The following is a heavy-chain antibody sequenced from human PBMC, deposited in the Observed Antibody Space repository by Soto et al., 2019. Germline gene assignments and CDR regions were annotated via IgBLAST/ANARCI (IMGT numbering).Heavy chain of an antibody. CDR3: ARLGGIVDTGTWIQ. CDR2: IYPGDSDT. CDR1: GYRFSTYW. V-gene: IGHV5-51*01. D-gene: IGHD1-26*01. Sequence: PGESLKISCKASGYRFSTYWIGWVRQRPGKGPEWMATIYPGDSDTRENPSFQGQVTISADKSSNTVHLQWRSLKASDTAIYYCARLGGIVDTGTWIQWGQGTPVTRLL. J-gene: IGHJ4*02.